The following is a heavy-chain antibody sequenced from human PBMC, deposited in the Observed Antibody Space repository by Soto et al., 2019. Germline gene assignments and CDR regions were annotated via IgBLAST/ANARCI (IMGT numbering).Heavy chain of an antibody. Sequence: SVSNAWMNWVRQAPGKGLEWVGRIKSKTDGGTTDYAAPVKGRFTISRDDSKNTLYLQMNSLKTEDTAVYYCTNDAFDIWGQGTMFTVSS. J-gene: IGHJ3*02. CDR1: SVSNAW. V-gene: IGHV3-15*07. CDR3: TNDAFDI. CDR2: IKSKTDGGTT.